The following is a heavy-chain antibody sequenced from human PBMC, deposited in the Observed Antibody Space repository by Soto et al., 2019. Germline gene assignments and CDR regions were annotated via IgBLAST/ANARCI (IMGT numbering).Heavy chain of an antibody. Sequence: SETMSLACTVSGDSVSSHYWSWIRQPAGKGLEWLGRLYNDERTNYNPSLKSRVTISVDPSKYQFSLKLTSVTAADTAVYYCARDLWGGWFDPWGQGALVTVSS. J-gene: IGHJ5*01. V-gene: IGHV4-4*07. CDR1: GDSVSSHY. D-gene: IGHD3-10*01. CDR2: LYNDERT. CDR3: ARDLWGGWFDP.